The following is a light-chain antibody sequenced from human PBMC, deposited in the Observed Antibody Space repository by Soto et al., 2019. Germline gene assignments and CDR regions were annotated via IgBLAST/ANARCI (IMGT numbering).Light chain of an antibody. V-gene: IGKV1-5*01. Sequence: DVQMTQSPSTLSASVGDRVTITCRASRSISTWLAWYQQKPGQAPKLLIYAASSLQSGVPSRFSGSGSGTDFTLTISSLQPEDFATYYCKQYNSYPLTFGGGTKV. CDR2: AAS. CDR1: RSISTW. CDR3: KQYNSYPLT. J-gene: IGKJ4*01.